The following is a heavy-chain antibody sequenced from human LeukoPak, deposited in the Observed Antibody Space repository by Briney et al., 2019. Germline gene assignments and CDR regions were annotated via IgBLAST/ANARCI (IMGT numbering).Heavy chain of an antibody. D-gene: IGHD1-26*01. CDR3: ARARMRVGYSGRYLMYYFDY. Sequence: SETLSLTCAVSGGSISSSNWWSWVRQPPGKGLEWIGEIYHSGSTNYNPSLKSRVTISVDTSKNQFSLKLSSVTAADTAVYYCARARMRVGYSGRYLMYYFDYWGQGTLVTVSS. CDR1: GGSISSSNW. J-gene: IGHJ4*02. V-gene: IGHV4-4*02. CDR2: IYHSGST.